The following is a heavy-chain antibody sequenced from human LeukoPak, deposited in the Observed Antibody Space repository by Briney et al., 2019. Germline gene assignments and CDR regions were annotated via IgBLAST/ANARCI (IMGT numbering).Heavy chain of an antibody. J-gene: IGHJ4*02. CDR1: GGSFSGYY. CDR3: ARVLKAYYYDSSFDY. V-gene: IGHV4-34*01. Sequence: SETLSLTCAVYGGSFSGYYWNWTRQPPGKGLEWIGEINHSGSTNYNPSLKSRVTISVDTSKNQFSLNLSSVTAADTAVYYCARVLKAYYYDSSFDYWGQGTLVTVSS. D-gene: IGHD3-22*01. CDR2: INHSGST.